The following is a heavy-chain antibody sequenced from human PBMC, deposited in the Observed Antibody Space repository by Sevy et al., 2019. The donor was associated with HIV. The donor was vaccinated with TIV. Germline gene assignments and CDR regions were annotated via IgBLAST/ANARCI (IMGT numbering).Heavy chain of an antibody. CDR1: GFTFSSYA. D-gene: IGHD3-10*01. CDR2: ISGSGGST. CDR3: AKGGVRGVMPY. Sequence: GGSPRLSCAASGFTFSSYAMSWVRQAPGKGLEWVSAISGSGGSTYYADSVKGRFTISRDNSKNTLYLQMNSLRAEDTAVYYCAKGGVRGVMPYWGQGTLVTVSS. V-gene: IGHV3-23*01. J-gene: IGHJ4*02.